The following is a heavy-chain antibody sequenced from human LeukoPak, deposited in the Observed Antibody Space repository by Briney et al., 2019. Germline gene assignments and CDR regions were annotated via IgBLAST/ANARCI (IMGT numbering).Heavy chain of an antibody. CDR2: ISSSGSTI. D-gene: IGHD2-8*01. CDR1: GFTFSDYY. V-gene: IGHV3-11*01. J-gene: IGHJ3*02. CDR3: ARWLEMADAFDI. Sequence: GGSLRLSCATSGFTFSDYYMSWIRQAPGKGREWGSYISSSGSTIYYADSVKGRFTISRDNAKNSLYLQMNSLRAEDTAVYYCARWLEMADAFDIWGQGTMVTVSS.